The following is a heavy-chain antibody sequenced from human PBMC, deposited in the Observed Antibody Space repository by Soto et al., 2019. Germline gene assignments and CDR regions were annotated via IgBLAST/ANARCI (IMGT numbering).Heavy chain of an antibody. CDR2: IYPGDSDT. CDR1: GYSFTSYW. V-gene: IGHV5-51*01. CDR3: ARRYCSSTSCYRGGWFDP. Sequence: GESLKISCKGSGYSFTSYWIGWVRQMPGKGLEWMGIIYPGDSDTRYSPSFQGQVTISADKSISTASLQWSSLKASDTAMYYCARRYCSSTSCYRGGWFDPWGQGTLVNVSS. J-gene: IGHJ5*02. D-gene: IGHD2-2*01.